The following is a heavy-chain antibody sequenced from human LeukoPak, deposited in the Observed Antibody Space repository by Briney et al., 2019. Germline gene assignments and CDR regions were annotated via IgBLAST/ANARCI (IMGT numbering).Heavy chain of an antibody. D-gene: IGHD1-26*01. V-gene: IGHV3-7*01. Sequence: GGSLRLSCAASGFTFSSYWMSWVRQAPGKGLEWVANIKQDGSERNYVDSVKGRFTISRDNAKNSLFLQMNSLRAEDTAVYYCARDPDQIEGANFHYWGQGILVTVSS. CDR1: GFTFSSYW. CDR3: ARDPDQIEGANFHY. CDR2: IKQDGSER. J-gene: IGHJ4*02.